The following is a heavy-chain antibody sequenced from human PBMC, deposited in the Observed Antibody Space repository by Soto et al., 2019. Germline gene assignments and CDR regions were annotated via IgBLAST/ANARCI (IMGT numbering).Heavy chain of an antibody. CDR3: ARHVGRLDEYYFDY. Sequence: QLQLQESGPGLVKPSETLSLTCTVSGGSISSSSYYWGWIRQPPGKGLEWIGSIYYSGSTYYNPSLKSRVTIPVDTSKNQFSLKLSSVTAADTAVYYCARHVGRLDEYYFDYWGQGTLVTVSS. V-gene: IGHV4-39*01. CDR2: IYYSGST. J-gene: IGHJ4*02. CDR1: GGSISSSSYY. D-gene: IGHD1-26*01.